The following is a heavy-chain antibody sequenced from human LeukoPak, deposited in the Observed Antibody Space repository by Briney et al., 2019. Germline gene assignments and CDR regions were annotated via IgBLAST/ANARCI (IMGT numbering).Heavy chain of an antibody. D-gene: IGHD7-27*01. V-gene: IGHV3-30*07. CDR2: ISYDGSNK. Sequence: GGSLRLSCAASGFTFSSYAMHWVRQAPGKGLEWVAVISYDGSNKYYADSVKGRFTISRDNSKNTLYLQMNSLRAEDTAVYYCARDSITGDNSLDYWGRGTLVTVSS. J-gene: IGHJ4*02. CDR3: ARDSITGDNSLDY. CDR1: GFTFSSYA.